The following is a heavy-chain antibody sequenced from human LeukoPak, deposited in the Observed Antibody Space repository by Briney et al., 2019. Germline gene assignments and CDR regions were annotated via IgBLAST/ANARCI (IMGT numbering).Heavy chain of an antibody. J-gene: IGHJ4*02. V-gene: IGHV4-34*01. Sequence: PSETLSLTCAVCGGPFSGYYWSWIRQPPGKGPDWIGEINDSGSTNYNPSLKSRVTISKDKTKNQFSLKLSSVAAADTAVYYCARGLRRVTTTPFDYWGQGTLVTVSS. D-gene: IGHD4-17*01. CDR1: GGPFSGYY. CDR2: INDSGST. CDR3: ARGLRRVTTTPFDY.